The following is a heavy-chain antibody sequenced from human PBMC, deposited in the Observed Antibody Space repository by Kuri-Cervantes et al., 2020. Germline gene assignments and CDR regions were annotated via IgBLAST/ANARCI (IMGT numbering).Heavy chain of an antibody. D-gene: IGHD4-17*01. Sequence: GESLKISCAASGFSISDYHLSWIRQAPGKGLEWVSSISSSGRVIYYAGSVKGRFTISRDNAKNSLFLQLSTLRAEDTAMYYCARDPLYGDYVFDYWGQGTLVTVSS. CDR1: GFSISDYH. J-gene: IGHJ4*02. CDR3: ARDPLYGDYVFDY. V-gene: IGHV3-11*01. CDR2: ISSSGRVI.